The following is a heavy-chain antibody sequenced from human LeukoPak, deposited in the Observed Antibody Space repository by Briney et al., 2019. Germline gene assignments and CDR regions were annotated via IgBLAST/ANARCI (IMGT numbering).Heavy chain of an antibody. CDR3: AREGAYCSSTSCYAFDI. V-gene: IGHV4-38-2*02. CDR2: VYHSGST. Sequence: SETLSLTCTVSGYSISSGYYWGWIRQPPGKGLEWIGSVYHSGSTYYNPSLKSRVTTSVDTSKNQFSLNLSSVTAADTAVYYCAREGAYCSSTSCYAFDIWGQGTMVTVSS. J-gene: IGHJ3*02. CDR1: GYSISSGYY. D-gene: IGHD2-2*01.